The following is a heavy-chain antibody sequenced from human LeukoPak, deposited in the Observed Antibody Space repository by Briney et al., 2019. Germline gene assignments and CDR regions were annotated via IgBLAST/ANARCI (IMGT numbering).Heavy chain of an antibody. D-gene: IGHD6-6*01. J-gene: IGHJ4*02. Sequence: SETLSLTCTVSGGSISSYYWSWIRQPAGKGLEWIGRIYTSGTTHYNPSLKSRVTMSVDTSKNQFSLNLTSVTAADTAVYYCARAMSIAARLQTIFDDWGQGTLVTVSS. CDR3: ARAMSIAARLQTIFDD. CDR2: IYTSGTT. CDR1: GGSISSYY. V-gene: IGHV4-4*07.